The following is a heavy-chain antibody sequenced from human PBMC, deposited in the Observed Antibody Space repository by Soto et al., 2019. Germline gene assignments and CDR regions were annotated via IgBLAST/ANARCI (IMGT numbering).Heavy chain of an antibody. CDR1: GFTFSSYS. D-gene: IGHD2-15*01. Sequence: GGALRLSCAASGFTFSSYSMNWVRQAPGKGLEWVPSISSSSSYIYYADSVKGRFTISRDNAKNSLYLQMNSLRAEDTAVYYCAREEGCSGGSCYYDAFDIWGQGTMVTVSS. CDR3: AREEGCSGGSCYYDAFDI. V-gene: IGHV3-21*01. J-gene: IGHJ3*02. CDR2: ISSSSSYI.